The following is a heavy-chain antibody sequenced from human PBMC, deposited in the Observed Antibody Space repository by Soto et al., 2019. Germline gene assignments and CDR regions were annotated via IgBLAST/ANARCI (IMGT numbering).Heavy chain of an antibody. CDR3: ARQQDDYGDYGMDY. J-gene: IGHJ4*02. Sequence: SETLSLTCTVSGGSISSGEYYWSWIRQPPGKGLEWIGYIYYSGSTYYNPSLKSRVTISVDTSKNQFSLKLSSVTAADTAVYYCARQQDDYGDYGMDYWGQGNLVTVSS. CDR1: GGSISSGEYY. D-gene: IGHD4-17*01. CDR2: IYYSGST. V-gene: IGHV4-30-4*01.